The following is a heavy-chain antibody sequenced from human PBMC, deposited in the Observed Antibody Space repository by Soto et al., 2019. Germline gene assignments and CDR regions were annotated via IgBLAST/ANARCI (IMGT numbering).Heavy chain of an antibody. CDR1: GGSISSSSYY. J-gene: IGHJ4*02. CDR2: IYYSGCT. V-gene: IGHV4-39*01. CDR3: AIHYYDTLGY. Sequence: QLQLQQSGPELVKPSETLSLTCTVSGGSISSSSYYWGWIRQPPGKGLEWIGSIYYSGCTYYNPSLKSRVTISVDTSTNQFSLKLSSVTAADTAVYYCAIHYYDTLGYWGQGTLVTVSS. D-gene: IGHD3-22*01.